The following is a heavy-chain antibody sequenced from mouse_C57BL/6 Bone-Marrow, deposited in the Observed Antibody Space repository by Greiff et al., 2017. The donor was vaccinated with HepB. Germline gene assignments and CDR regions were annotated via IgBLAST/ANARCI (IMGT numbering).Heavy chain of an antibody. D-gene: IGHD2-14*01. CDR1: GYTFTEYT. CDR2: FYPGSGSI. Sequence: VQLLQSGAELVKPGASVKLSCKASGYTFTEYTIHWVQQRPGQGLEWIGWFYPGSGSIKYNEKFKDKCTLTADKSSITVYMELSRLTSGDSAVYFCTKHPYSSRYGYAMDNWGQGTSVTVSS. V-gene: IGHV1-62-2*01. J-gene: IGHJ4*01. CDR3: TKHPYSSRYGYAMDN.